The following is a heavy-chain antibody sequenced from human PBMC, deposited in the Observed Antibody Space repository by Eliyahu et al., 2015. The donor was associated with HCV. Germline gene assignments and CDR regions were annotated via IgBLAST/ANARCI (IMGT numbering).Heavy chain of an antibody. J-gene: IGHJ4*02. CDR3: TSGDYEFGGDVGDY. CDR1: GFTXGXYA. D-gene: IGHD4-17*01. CDR2: IRSETYGGTT. Sequence: EVQLVESGGGLVQPGRSLXLSCTGSGFTXGXYAMTWVRQAPGKGLGGVGFIRSETYGGTTLYAASVKGRFTISRDDSKRIAYLQMDSLKSEDTGVYYCTSGDYEFGGDVGDYWGQGTLVTVSS. V-gene: IGHV3-49*04.